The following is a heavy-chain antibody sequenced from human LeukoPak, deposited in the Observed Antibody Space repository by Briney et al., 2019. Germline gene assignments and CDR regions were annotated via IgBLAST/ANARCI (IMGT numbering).Heavy chain of an antibody. CDR3: ATLAYDNSGSYYFDS. J-gene: IGHJ4*02. D-gene: IGHD3-10*01. CDR1: GYSISGPYY. CDR2: IYHTGST. V-gene: IGHV4-38-2*02. Sequence: PSQTLSLTCIVSGYSISGPYYWGWIRQTPGKGLEWIGTIYHTGSTYYGPTLKSRVSISVDTSKNQFSLKLTSVTAVDTAIYYCATLAYDNSGSYYFDSWGQGTQVTVSS.